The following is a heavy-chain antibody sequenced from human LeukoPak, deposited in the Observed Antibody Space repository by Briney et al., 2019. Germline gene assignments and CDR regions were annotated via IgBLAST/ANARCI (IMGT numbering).Heavy chain of an antibody. CDR2: INPSGGST. V-gene: IGHV1-46*01. D-gene: IGHD4-11*01. Sequence: ASVKVSCKASGYTFTNYYMHWVRQAPGQGLEWMGIINPSGGSTSYAQKFQGRVTMTTDTSTSTAHMELTSLRYDDTAVYYCARELYGNLIGNWGQGTLVTVSS. J-gene: IGHJ4*02. CDR1: GYTFTNYY. CDR3: ARELYGNLIGN.